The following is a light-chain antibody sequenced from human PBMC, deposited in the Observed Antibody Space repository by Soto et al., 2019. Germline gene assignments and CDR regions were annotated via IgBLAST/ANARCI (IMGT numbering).Light chain of an antibody. CDR2: DVS. CDR3: CSYAGSFVV. Sequence: QSVLTQPRSVSGSPGQSVTISCTGTSSDVGGYNYVSWYQQHPGKAPKLMIYDVSKRPSGVPDRFSSSKFGNTASLTISGLQAEDEADYYCCSYAGSFVVFGGGTKLTVL. CDR1: SSDVGGYNY. V-gene: IGLV2-11*01. J-gene: IGLJ2*01.